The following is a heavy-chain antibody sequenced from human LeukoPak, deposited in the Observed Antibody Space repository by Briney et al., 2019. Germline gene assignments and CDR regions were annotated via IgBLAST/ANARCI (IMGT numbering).Heavy chain of an antibody. V-gene: IGHV3-21*01. Sequence: GSLRLSCVASGFTFCSYRMNWVRQAAGKGLEWVSSISSTSTYIYYADSLKGRFTLSRDNAKNSLFLQMNSLGAEDTAVYYCARDRGGTSFVDYWGQGTLVTVSS. J-gene: IGHJ4*02. D-gene: IGHD1-1*01. CDR1: GFTFCSYR. CDR2: ISSTSTYI. CDR3: ARDRGGTSFVDY.